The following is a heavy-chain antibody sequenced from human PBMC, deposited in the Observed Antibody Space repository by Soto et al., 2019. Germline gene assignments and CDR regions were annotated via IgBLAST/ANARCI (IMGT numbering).Heavy chain of an antibody. Sequence: QVQLVESGGGVVQPGRSLRLSCAASGFTFSSYGMHWVRQAPGKGLEWVAVISYDGSNKYYADSVKGRFTISRDNSKNTLYLQMNSLRAEDTAVYYCAKDRLYCSSTSGYEYFDYWGQGTLVTVSS. J-gene: IGHJ4*02. V-gene: IGHV3-30*18. CDR3: AKDRLYCSSTSGYEYFDY. CDR1: GFTFSSYG. CDR2: ISYDGSNK. D-gene: IGHD2-2*01.